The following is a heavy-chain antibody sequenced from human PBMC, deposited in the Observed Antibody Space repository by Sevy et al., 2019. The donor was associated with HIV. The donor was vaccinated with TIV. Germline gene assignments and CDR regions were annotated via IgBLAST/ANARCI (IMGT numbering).Heavy chain of an antibody. J-gene: IGHJ4*02. Sequence: GGSLRLSCAASGFTFSSYRMTWVRQAPGKGLEWVSCISSTSAYINYADSVKGGFTISRDNAKNLLYLQMDSLRAEDTAVYYCARAVLEISTWRSDYWGQGTLVTVSS. D-gene: IGHD1-1*01. CDR3: ARAVLEISTWRSDY. CDR1: GFTFSSYR. CDR2: ISSTSAYI. V-gene: IGHV3-21*01.